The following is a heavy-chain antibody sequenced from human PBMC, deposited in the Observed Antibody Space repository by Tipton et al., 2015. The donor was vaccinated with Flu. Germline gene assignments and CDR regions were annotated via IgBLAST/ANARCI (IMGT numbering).Heavy chain of an antibody. V-gene: IGHV3-30*02. CDR1: GFTFRTNG. CDR3: AKSGGFDS. J-gene: IGHJ4*02. Sequence: QLVQSGGGLLQPGGSLRLSCAASGFTFRTNGMHWVRQAPGKGLEWVAHIRSDETTEYADSVKGRFTISRDNSKDMLYLQMNSLRAEDTAVFYCAKSGGFDSWNQGALVIVSS. CDR2: IRSDETTE. D-gene: IGHD1-26*01.